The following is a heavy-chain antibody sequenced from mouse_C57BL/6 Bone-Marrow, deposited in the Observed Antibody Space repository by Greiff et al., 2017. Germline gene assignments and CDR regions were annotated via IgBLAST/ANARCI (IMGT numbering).Heavy chain of an antibody. CDR3: ARGGAYYYGSSWYFDV. V-gene: IGHV1-72*01. CDR2: IDPNSGGT. J-gene: IGHJ1*03. D-gene: IGHD1-1*01. CDR1: GYTFTSYW. Sequence: QVQLQQPGAELVKPGASVKLSCKASGYTFTSYWMHWVKQRPGRGLEWIGRIDPNSGGTKYNEKFKSKATLTVDKPSSTAYMQLSSQTSEDSAVYDCARGGAYYYGSSWYFDVWGTGTTVTVSS.